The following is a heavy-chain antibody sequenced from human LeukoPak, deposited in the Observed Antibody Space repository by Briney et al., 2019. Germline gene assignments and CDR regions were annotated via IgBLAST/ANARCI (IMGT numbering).Heavy chain of an antibody. CDR2: IKQDGSEK. D-gene: IGHD3-22*01. J-gene: IGHJ4*02. CDR1: GFTFSSYW. CDR3: ATRSDEGYYYDSSGYYYFDY. Sequence: GGSLRLSCAASGFTFSSYWMSWVRQAPGKGLEWVANIKQDGSEKYYVDSVKGRFTISRDNAKNSLYLQMNSLRAEDTAVYYCATRSDEGYYYDSSGYYYFDYWGQGTLVTVSS. V-gene: IGHV3-7*01.